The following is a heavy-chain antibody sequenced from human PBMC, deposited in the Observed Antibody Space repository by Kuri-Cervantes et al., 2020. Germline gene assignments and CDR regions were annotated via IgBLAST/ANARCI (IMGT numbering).Heavy chain of an antibody. CDR2: INSDGSST. CDR3: ARALDYDSSGYRHGYYYYGMDV. Sequence: GESLKISCAASGFTFSSYWMHWVRQAPGKGLVWVSHINSDGSSTSYADSAKGRFTISRDNAKNTLYLQMNSLRAEDTAVYYCARALDYDSSGYRHGYYYYGMDVWGQGTTVTVSS. D-gene: IGHD3-22*01. CDR1: GFTFSSYW. J-gene: IGHJ6*02. V-gene: IGHV3-74*01.